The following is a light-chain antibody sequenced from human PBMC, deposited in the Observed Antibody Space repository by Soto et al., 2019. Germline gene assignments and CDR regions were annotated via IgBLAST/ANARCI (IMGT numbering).Light chain of an antibody. V-gene: IGKV1-5*03. J-gene: IGKJ4*02. CDR3: QRSDSWCAG. CDR1: QTISSW. Sequence: DMPMTQSRSTLCGPVGDRVTITCRASQTISSWLAWYQQKPGKAPKLLIYKASTLKSGVPSRFGGSGSGTEFTLTVSRLQPEDCTSGDWQRSDSWCAGFGGGTKVAIK. CDR2: KAS.